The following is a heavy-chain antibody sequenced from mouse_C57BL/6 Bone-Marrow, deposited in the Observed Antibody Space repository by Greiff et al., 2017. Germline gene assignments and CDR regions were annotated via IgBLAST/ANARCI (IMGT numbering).Heavy chain of an antibody. D-gene: IGHD4-1*02. J-gene: IGHJ3*01. Sequence: QVKLQQPGAELVKPGASVKLSCKASGYTFTSYWMHWVKQRPGKGLEWIGMIHPNSGSTNYHEKLKSKATLTVDNSSSTAYMQLNSLTSEDSAVYYGARKTQLAWFAYWGQGTLVTVSA. V-gene: IGHV1-64*01. CDR3: ARKTQLAWFAY. CDR1: GYTFTSYW. CDR2: IHPNSGST.